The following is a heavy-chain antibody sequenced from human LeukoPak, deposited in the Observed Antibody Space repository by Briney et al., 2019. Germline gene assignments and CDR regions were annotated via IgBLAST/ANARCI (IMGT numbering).Heavy chain of an antibody. V-gene: IGHV4-59*01. CDR3: ARGREDNVVVPAVPVVYYYYYYMDV. CDR1: GGSISSYY. J-gene: IGHJ6*03. D-gene: IGHD2-2*01. Sequence: SETLSLTCTVSGGSISSYYWSWIRQPPGKGLEWIGYIYYSGSTNYNPSLKSRVTISVDTSKNQFSLKLSSVTAADTAVYYCARGREDNVVVPAVPVVYYYYYYMDVWGKGTTVTVSS. CDR2: IYYSGST.